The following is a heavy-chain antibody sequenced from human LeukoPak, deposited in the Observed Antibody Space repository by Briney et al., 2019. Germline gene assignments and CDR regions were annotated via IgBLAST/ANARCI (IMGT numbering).Heavy chain of an antibody. D-gene: IGHD3-22*01. V-gene: IGHV3-30*01. CDR2: ISYDGSNK. CDR1: GFTFSSYA. J-gene: IGHJ4*02. Sequence: PGGSLRLSYAASGFTFSSYAMHWVRQAPGKGLEWVAVISYDGSNKYYADSVKGRFTISRDNSKNTLYLQMNSLRAEDTAVYYCARTFSYDSSGYSTYYFDYWGQGTLVTVSS. CDR3: ARTFSYDSSGYSTYYFDY.